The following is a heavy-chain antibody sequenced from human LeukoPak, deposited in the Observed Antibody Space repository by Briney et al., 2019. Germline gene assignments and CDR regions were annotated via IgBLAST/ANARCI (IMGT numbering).Heavy chain of an antibody. J-gene: IGHJ3*02. CDR3: ARFLSGNAFDI. V-gene: IGHV3-21*01. CDR2: ISSSSSYI. CDR1: GFTFSSYS. Sequence: GGSLSLSCAASGFTFSSYSMNWVRQAPGKGLEWVSSISSSSSYIYSADSVKGRFTISRDNAKNSLYLQMNSLRAEDTAVYYCARFLSGNAFDIWGQGTMVTVSS. D-gene: IGHD6-13*01.